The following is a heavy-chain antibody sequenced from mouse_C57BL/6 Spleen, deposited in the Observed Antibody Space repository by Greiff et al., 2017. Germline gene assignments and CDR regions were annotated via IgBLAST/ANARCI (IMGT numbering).Heavy chain of an antibody. CDR3: ARNDYYAMDY. CDR2: ISSGSSTI. Sequence: LVESGGGLVKPGGSLKLSCAASGFTFSDYGMHWVRQAPEKGLEWVAYISSGSSTIYYADTVKGRFTISRDNAKNTLFLQMTSLRSEDTAMYYCARNDYYAMDYWGQGTSVTVSS. J-gene: IGHJ4*01. V-gene: IGHV5-17*01. CDR1: GFTFSDYG.